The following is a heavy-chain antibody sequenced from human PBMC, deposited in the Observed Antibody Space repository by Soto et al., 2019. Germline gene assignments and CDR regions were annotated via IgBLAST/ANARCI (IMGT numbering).Heavy chain of an antibody. CDR3: ARGAIATHYYYYYGMDV. Sequence: QVQLQESGPGLVKPSETLSLTCTVSGGSISSYYWSWIRQPPGKGLEWIGYIYYSGSTNYNPSLKRRVTISVDTSKNQFSLKLSSVTAADTAVYYCARGAIATHYYYYYGMDVWGQGTTVTVSS. J-gene: IGHJ6*02. CDR1: GGSISSYY. CDR2: IYYSGST. V-gene: IGHV4-59*08. D-gene: IGHD2-15*01.